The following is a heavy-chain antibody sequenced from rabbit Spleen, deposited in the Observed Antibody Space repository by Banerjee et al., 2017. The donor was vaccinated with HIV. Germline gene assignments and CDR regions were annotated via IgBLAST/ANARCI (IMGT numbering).Heavy chain of an antibody. D-gene: IGHD8-1*01. J-gene: IGHJ6*01. CDR2: IDPVFGNT. V-gene: IGHV1S7*01. CDR1: GFDFSSYY. Sequence: QLKETGGGLVQPGGSLKLSCKASGFDFSSYYMSWVRQAPGKGLEWIGYIDPVFGNTYYASWVNGRFTISSHNAQNTLYLQLNSLTAADTATYFCARDTGSSFSTYGMDLWGQGTLVTVS. CDR3: ARDTGSSFSTYGMDL.